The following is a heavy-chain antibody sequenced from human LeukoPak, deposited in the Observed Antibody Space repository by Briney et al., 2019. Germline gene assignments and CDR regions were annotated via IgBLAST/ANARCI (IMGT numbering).Heavy chain of an antibody. Sequence: GGSLTLSCAASGFTFSSYWMSWVRQAPEKGLEWVAKINQGGSEEYYVDSVRGRFTISRDNSKNSLYLQMDSLRTEDTAFYYCAKEIDTLGTNAFDIWGQGTMVTVSS. CDR3: AKEIDTLGTNAFDI. CDR2: INQGGSEE. V-gene: IGHV3-7*05. D-gene: IGHD2-15*01. J-gene: IGHJ3*02. CDR1: GFTFSSYW.